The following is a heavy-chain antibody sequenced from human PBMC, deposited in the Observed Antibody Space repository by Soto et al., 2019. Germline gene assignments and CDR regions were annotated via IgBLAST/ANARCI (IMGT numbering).Heavy chain of an antibody. CDR2: ISDAAGSA. J-gene: IGHJ3*01. D-gene: IGHD4-17*01. V-gene: IGHV3-23*01. Sequence: GGSLRLSCVASGFTFTSYAMSWVRQVPGKGLEWVSTISDAAGSAYYVDSVKGRFTISRDNSKKTLYLQMNSLRAEDSAVYYCARPYGGKIGDAPDLWGPGTMVTVSS. CDR1: GFTFTSYA. CDR3: ARPYGGKIGDAPDL.